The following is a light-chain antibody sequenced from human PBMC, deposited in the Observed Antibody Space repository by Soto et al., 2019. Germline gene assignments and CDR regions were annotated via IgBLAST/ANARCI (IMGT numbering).Light chain of an antibody. Sequence: DIQLTQSPSFLSASVGDRVTITCRASQGISSYLAWYQQQPGKAPKLLIYSASTLQGGVPSRFSGSGSGTDFSLTICSLQPEDFATYYCQHLNGYPRTFGQGTKVEI. V-gene: IGKV1-9*01. CDR1: QGISSY. CDR2: SAS. J-gene: IGKJ1*01. CDR3: QHLNGYPRT.